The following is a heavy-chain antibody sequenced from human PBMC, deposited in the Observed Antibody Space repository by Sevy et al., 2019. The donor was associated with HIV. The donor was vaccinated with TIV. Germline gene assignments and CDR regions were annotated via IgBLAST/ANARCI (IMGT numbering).Heavy chain of an antibody. Sequence: GGSLRLSCAASGFTFSSYWMSWVRQAPGKGLEWVANIKQDGSEKYYVDSVKGRFTISRDNAKNSLYLQMNNVRPEDTAVYYCAKDASSQWLNYYFDYWGQGTLVTVSS. V-gene: IGHV3-7*01. CDR1: GFTFSSYW. CDR3: AKDASSQWLNYYFDY. J-gene: IGHJ4*02. D-gene: IGHD6-19*01. CDR2: IKQDGSEK.